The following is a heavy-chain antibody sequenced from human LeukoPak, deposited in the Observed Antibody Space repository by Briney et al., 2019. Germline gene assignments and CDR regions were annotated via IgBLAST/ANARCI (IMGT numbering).Heavy chain of an antibody. CDR2: ISGSGGST. V-gene: IGHV3-23*01. D-gene: IGHD6-19*01. CDR3: ARDSPYRSYYYGMDV. J-gene: IGHJ6*02. Sequence: GGSLRLSCAASGFTFSSYAMSWVRQAPGKGLEWVSAISGSGGSTYYADSVKGRFTISRDNSKNTLYLQMNSLRAEDTAVYYCARDSPYRSYYYGMDVWGQGTTVTVSS. CDR1: GFTFSSYA.